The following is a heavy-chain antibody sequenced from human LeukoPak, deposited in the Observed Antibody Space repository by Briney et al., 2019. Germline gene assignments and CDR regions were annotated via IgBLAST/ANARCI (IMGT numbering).Heavy chain of an antibody. Sequence: SETLSLPCAVYGGSFSGYYWSWIRQPPGKRLEWIGEINHSGSTNYNPSLTSRVTISVDTSKNQFSLKLSSVTAADTAVYYCARMHVLLWFRELLSGRYFDYWGQGTLVTVSS. CDR1: GGSFSGYY. V-gene: IGHV4-34*01. D-gene: IGHD3-10*01. CDR2: INHSGST. J-gene: IGHJ4*02. CDR3: ARMHVLLWFRELLSGRYFDY.